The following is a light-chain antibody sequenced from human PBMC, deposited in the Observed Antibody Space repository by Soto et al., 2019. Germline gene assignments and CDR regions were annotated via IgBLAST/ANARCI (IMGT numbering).Light chain of an antibody. J-gene: IGKJ2*01. Sequence: IQMTQSPYTLSAFVGDRVTITCRASQSVSSSLAWYQQKPGKAPKLLIYAASTLESGVSSRFSGSGFGTEFTLTISSLQPDDFATYYCQQYESFSPYTFGQGTNVEIK. CDR3: QQYESFSPYT. CDR1: QSVSSS. V-gene: IGKV1-5*01. CDR2: AAS.